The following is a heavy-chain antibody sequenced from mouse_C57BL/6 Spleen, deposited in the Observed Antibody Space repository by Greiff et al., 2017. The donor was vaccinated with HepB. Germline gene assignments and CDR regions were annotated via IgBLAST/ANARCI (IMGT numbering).Heavy chain of an antibody. CDR1: GYAFSSSW. Sequence: QVQLQQSGPELVKPGASVKISCKASGYAFSSSWMIWVKQRPGKGLEWIGRIYPGDGDTNYNGKFKGKATLTADKSSSTAYMQLSSLTSEDSAVYFCARSEYYGGSYYFDYWGQGTTLTVSS. V-gene: IGHV1-82*01. J-gene: IGHJ2*01. D-gene: IGHD1-1*02. CDR3: ARSEYYGGSYYFDY. CDR2: IYPGDGDT.